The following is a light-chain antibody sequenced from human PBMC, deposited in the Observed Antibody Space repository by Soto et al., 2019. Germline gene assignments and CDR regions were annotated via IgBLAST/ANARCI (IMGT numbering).Light chain of an antibody. Sequence: EIVLTQSPGTLSLSPGERATLSCRASENVGSSFLAWYQHKPGQAPRLIIYAASTRATGVPDRFSGGGSGTDFTLTISGLEPEDFAMYYCQQYDRSPRTFGQGTKVEVE. CDR3: QQYDRSPRT. V-gene: IGKV3-20*01. CDR2: AAS. J-gene: IGKJ1*01. CDR1: ENVGSSF.